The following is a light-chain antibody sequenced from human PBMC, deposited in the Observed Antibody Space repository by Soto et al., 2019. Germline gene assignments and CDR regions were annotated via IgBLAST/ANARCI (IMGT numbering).Light chain of an antibody. J-gene: IGKJ5*01. Sequence: IVMTQSPDTLSVSPGERATLSCRASQSISSNLAWYQQKPGQAPRLLIYGASSRATGIPDRFSGSGSGTDLTLTITRLENEDFAVYFCQQYTGPTTTFGQGTRLEIK. V-gene: IGKV3D-15*01. CDR1: QSISSN. CDR3: QQYTGPTTT. CDR2: GAS.